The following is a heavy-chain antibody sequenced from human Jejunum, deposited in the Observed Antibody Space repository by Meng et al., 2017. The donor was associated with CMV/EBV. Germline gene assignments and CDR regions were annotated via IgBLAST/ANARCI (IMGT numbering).Heavy chain of an antibody. J-gene: IGHJ4*02. CDR2: INGDGTRT. CDR3: AAYGPGSYSVDY. D-gene: IGHD3-10*01. CDR1: GFTLSDFW. V-gene: IGHV3-74*01. Sequence: SCAASGFTLSDFWMHWVRQAPGKGLVWVSRINGDGTRTAYADSVRGRFTISRDNAKNTVYLQMNSLRDDDTAVYYCAAYGPGSYSVDYWGQGTLVTVSS.